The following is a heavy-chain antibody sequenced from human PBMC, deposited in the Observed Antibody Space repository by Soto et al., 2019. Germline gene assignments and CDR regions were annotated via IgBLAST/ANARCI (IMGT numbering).Heavy chain of an antibody. CDR1: GFTFSSYG. V-gene: IGHV3-30*03. CDR3: ARGAINYYYEDV. J-gene: IGHJ6*03. Sequence: SGGSLRLSCAASGFTFSSYGMHWVRQAPGKGLEWVAVISYDGSNKYYADSVKGRFTISRDNSKNTLYLQMNSLRAEDTAVYYCARGAINYYYEDVWGKGTTVTVSS. CDR2: ISYDGSNK.